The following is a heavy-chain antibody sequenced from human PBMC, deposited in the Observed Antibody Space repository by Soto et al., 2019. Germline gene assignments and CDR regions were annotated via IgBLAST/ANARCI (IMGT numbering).Heavy chain of an antibody. J-gene: IGHJ3*02. Sequence: ASVKVSCTASGYTFTIYYMHWVRQAPGQGLEWMGIINPSGGSTSYARKFQGRVTMTRDTSTSTVYMELSSLRSEDTAVYYCARPSYSSGPLPSDAFDIWGQGTMVTVSS. CDR3: ARPSYSSGPLPSDAFDI. CDR2: INPSGGST. D-gene: IGHD3-22*01. V-gene: IGHV1-46*01. CDR1: GYTFTIYY.